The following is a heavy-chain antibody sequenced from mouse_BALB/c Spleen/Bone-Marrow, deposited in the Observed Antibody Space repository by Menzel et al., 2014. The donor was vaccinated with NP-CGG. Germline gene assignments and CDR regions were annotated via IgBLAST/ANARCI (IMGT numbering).Heavy chain of an antibody. CDR2: IDPANGNT. CDR1: GFNIKDTY. CDR3: ARLALFAY. V-gene: IGHV14-3*02. Sequence: VQLKESGAELVKPGAPVKLSCTASGFNIKDTYMHWVKQRPEQGLEWIGRIDPANGNTKYDPKFQGKATITADTSSNTAYLQLSSLTSEDTAVYYCARLALFAYWGQGTLVTVSA. J-gene: IGHJ3*01.